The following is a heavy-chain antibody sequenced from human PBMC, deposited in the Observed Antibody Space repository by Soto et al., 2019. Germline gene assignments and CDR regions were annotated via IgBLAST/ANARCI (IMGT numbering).Heavy chain of an antibody. J-gene: IGHJ5*02. D-gene: IGHD6-19*01. Sequence: EASVKVSCKASGYTFTSYGISWVRQAPGQGLEWMGWISAYNGNTNYAQKLQGRVTMTTDTSTSTAYMELRSLRSDDTAVYYCAREGIPYSSGPNWFDPWGQGTLVTVSS. CDR1: GYTFTSYG. V-gene: IGHV1-18*01. CDR2: ISAYNGNT. CDR3: AREGIPYSSGPNWFDP.